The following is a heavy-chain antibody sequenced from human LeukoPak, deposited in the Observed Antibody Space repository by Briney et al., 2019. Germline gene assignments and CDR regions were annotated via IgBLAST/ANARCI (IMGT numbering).Heavy chain of an antibody. CDR3: AKGKWETASYDPWDY. CDR2: ITGSGDTT. J-gene: IGHJ4*02. Sequence: GGSLRLSCAASGFTFSTYSMNWVRLAPGKVLEWVSGITGSGDTTNYADSVRGRFTISRDSSKNTLYLQMNNLGAEDTAVYFCAKGKWETASYDPWDYWGQGTLVTVSS. V-gene: IGHV3-23*01. CDR1: GFTFSTYS. D-gene: IGHD2-21*02.